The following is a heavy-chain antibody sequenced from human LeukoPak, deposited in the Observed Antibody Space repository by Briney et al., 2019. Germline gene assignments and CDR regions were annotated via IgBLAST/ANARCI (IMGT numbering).Heavy chain of an antibody. CDR1: GFTFSSYA. V-gene: IGHV3-23*01. CDR2: FSPSGGGT. CDR3: ARALRIYYYFDY. J-gene: IGHJ4*02. Sequence: GGSLRLSCAASGFTFSSYAMSWVRQAPGKGLEWVSAFSPSGGGTYYADSVKGRFTISRDNSKNTLYLQMNSLRAEDTAVYYCARALRIYYYFDYWGQGTLVTVSS. D-gene: IGHD1-26*01.